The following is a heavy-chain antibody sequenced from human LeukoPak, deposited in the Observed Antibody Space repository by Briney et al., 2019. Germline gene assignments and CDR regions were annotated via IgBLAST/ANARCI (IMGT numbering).Heavy chain of an antibody. CDR1: GFTFSKYW. Sequence: GRSLRLSCAASGFTFSKYWMLWVRQAPAKGLESVSRINTDGTVTTYADSVKGRFTVSRDNADNTMFLQMNSVREEDTAVYYCATKQWLAPPPDSWGQGTPVTVSS. V-gene: IGHV3-74*01. D-gene: IGHD6-19*01. CDR2: INTDGTVT. J-gene: IGHJ4*02. CDR3: ATKQWLAPPPDS.